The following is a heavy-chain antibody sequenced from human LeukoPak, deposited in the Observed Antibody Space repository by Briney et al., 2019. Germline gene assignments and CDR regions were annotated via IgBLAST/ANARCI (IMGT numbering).Heavy chain of an antibody. CDR3: AKDRCSNGIGCYYYYMDV. CDR2: IQHDGSNQ. Sequence: PGWSLRLSCAAPGFSFSGYGMHWVRQAPGKGLEWVAYIQHDGSNQQYADSVKGRFSISRDSSKNILYLQMNSLRAEDTAVYYCAKDRCSNGIGCYYYYMDVWGKGTTVTISS. D-gene: IGHD2-8*01. CDR1: GFSFSGYG. J-gene: IGHJ6*04. V-gene: IGHV3-30*02.